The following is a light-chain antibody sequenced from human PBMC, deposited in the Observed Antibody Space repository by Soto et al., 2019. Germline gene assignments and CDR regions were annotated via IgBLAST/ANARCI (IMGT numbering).Light chain of an antibody. Sequence: DIQMTQSPSSLSASVGDRVTISCQASQDINNYLNWIQQKPGKAPKLLIYEVLNLETGVPSRFRGSGSGAYFTLTISSLQPEDIETYYCKQYDKLPITFGQGTRLEIK. V-gene: IGKV1-33*01. CDR3: KQYDKLPIT. CDR2: EVL. J-gene: IGKJ5*01. CDR1: QDINNY.